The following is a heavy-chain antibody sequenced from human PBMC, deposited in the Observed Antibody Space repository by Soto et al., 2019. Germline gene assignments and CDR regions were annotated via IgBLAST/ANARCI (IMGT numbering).Heavy chain of an antibody. J-gene: IGHJ6*02. CDR3: AREDGSGYYYGMDV. V-gene: IGHV3-30-3*01. D-gene: IGHD3-10*01. CDR2: ISYDGSNK. CDR1: GFTFSSYA. Sequence: QVQLVESGGGVVQPGRSLRLSCAASGFTFSSYAMHWVRQAPGKGLEWVAVISYDGSNKYYADSVKGRSTISRDNSKNTLYLQMNSLRAEDTAVYYCAREDGSGYYYGMDVWGQGTTVTVSS.